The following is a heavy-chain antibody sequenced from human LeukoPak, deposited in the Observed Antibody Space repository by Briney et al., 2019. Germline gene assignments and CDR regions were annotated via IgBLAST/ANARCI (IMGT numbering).Heavy chain of an antibody. D-gene: IGHD4-11*01. Sequence: ASVKVSCKASGYTFIGYYLHWVRQAPGQGLEWMGWINPNSGGTNYAQKFQGRVTMTRDTSITTAYMELSRLRSDDTAVYYCARGLSSTDYFDYWGQGTLVTVSS. CDR2: INPNSGGT. V-gene: IGHV1-2*02. CDR1: GYTFIGYY. J-gene: IGHJ4*02. CDR3: ARGLSSTDYFDY.